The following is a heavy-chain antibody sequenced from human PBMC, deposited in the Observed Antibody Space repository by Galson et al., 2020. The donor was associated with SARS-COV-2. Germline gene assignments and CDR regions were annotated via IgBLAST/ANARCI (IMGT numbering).Heavy chain of an antibody. D-gene: IGHD2-8*02. CDR1: GGPISSGSYF. CDR2: IYTSGST. J-gene: IGHJ4*02. Sequence: SETLSLTCPVSGGPISSGSYFWSWIRQPAGEALEWIGRIYTSGSTNYNPSLKSRVTISVDTSKNQFSLELTSVTAPDTAVYYCARGLVLWGRGTLVTVSS. V-gene: IGHV4-61*02. CDR3: ARGLVL.